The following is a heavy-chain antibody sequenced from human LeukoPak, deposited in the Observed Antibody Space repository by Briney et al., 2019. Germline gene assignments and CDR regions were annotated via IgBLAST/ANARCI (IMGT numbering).Heavy chain of an antibody. CDR3: AREVGGYRYGYRPTELSWYFDL. D-gene: IGHD5-18*01. Sequence: SETLSLTCTVSGGSISSGSYYWSWIRQPAGKGLEWIGRIYTSGSTNYNSSLKSRVTISVDTSKNQFSLKLSSVTAADTAVYYCAREVGGYRYGYRPTELSWYFDLWGRGTLVTVSP. V-gene: IGHV4-61*02. CDR1: GGSISSGSYY. J-gene: IGHJ2*01. CDR2: IYTSGST.